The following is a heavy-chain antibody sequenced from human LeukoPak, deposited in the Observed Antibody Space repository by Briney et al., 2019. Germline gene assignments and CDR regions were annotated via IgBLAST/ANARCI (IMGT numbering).Heavy chain of an antibody. CDR3: ARERRGFRVDV. D-gene: IGHD3-10*01. CDR1: VDSIRHYY. Sequence: SETLSLTCSVWVDSIRHYYWIWIRQSAGKGLEWIGRINTSGNTNYNPSLKSRVTMSLDTSKNQFSLNVSSVTVADTAVFYCARERRGFRVDVWGKGTTVTVSS. CDR2: INTSGNT. V-gene: IGHV4-4*07. J-gene: IGHJ6*04.